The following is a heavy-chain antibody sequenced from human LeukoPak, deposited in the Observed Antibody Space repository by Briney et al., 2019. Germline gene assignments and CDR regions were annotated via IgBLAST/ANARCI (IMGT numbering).Heavy chain of an antibody. CDR1: GGTFSSYA. D-gene: IGHD6-13*01. CDR2: IIPIFGTA. V-gene: IGHV1-69*13. Sequence: SVKVSCKASGGTFSSYAISWVRQAPGQGLEWMGGIIPIFGTANYAQKFQGRVTITADESTSTAYMELSSLRSEDTAVYYCARSLHFSSSNPYFDYWGQGTLVTVSS. CDR3: ARSLHFSSSNPYFDY. J-gene: IGHJ4*02.